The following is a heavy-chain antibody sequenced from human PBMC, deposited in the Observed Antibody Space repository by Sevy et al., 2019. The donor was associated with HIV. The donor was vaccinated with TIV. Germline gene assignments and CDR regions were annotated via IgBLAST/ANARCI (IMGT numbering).Heavy chain of an antibody. Sequence: GGSLRLSCAASGFTFSSYSMNWVRQAPGKGLEWVSSISSSSYIYYADSVKGRFTISRDNAKNSLYLQMNSLRAEDTAVYYCARSYSSGWYYFDYWGQGTLVTVSS. CDR1: GFTFSSYS. V-gene: IGHV3-21*01. J-gene: IGHJ4*02. D-gene: IGHD6-19*01. CDR2: ISSSSYI. CDR3: ARSYSSGWYYFDY.